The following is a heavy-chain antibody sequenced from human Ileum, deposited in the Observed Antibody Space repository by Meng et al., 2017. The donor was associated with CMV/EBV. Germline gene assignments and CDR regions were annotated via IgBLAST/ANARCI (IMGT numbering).Heavy chain of an antibody. CDR3: ARDPDRDFYGTGRCLDF. CDR1: GFTPSNYS. V-gene: IGHV3-21*06. Sequence: GGSLRLSCATSGFTPSNYSIHWVRQVPGKGLEWAPFISALNFIYYADSLEGRFTTSRDNARNPVYLQMNSLRGEDTALYYCARDPDRDFYGTGRCLDFWGRGTQVTVSS. CDR2: ISALNFI. D-gene: IGHD3-10*01. J-gene: IGHJ4*02.